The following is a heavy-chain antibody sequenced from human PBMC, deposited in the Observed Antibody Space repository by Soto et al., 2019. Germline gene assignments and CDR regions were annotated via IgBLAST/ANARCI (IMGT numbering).Heavy chain of an antibody. Sequence: SETLSLTCAVSGGSITSGNSYSWSWIRQPPGKGLEWIGSISHTGSTSYNPSLKSRLTMSVDKSKDQFSLRLSSVTAADMAVYYCARAVTPYFGTWFDPWGQGILVTVSS. CDR2: ISHTGST. CDR3: ARAVTPYFGTWFDP. J-gene: IGHJ5*02. CDR1: GGSITSGNSYS. V-gene: IGHV4-30-2*01. D-gene: IGHD2-15*01.